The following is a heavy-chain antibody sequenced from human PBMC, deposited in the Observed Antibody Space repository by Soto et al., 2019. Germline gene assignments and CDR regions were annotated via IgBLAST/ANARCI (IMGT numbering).Heavy chain of an antibody. D-gene: IGHD3-9*01. V-gene: IGHV3-7*01. J-gene: IGHJ4*02. CDR3: ARDTYYDILTGYPPPFDY. CDR1: GFTFSLYS. Sequence: GGSLRLSCTGSGFTFSLYSMNWVRQAPGKGLEWVANVKNDGSEKYYVDSVKGRFTISRDNAKNSLYLQMNSLRAEDTAVYYCARDTYYDILTGYPPPFDYWGQGTLVTVSS. CDR2: VKNDGSEK.